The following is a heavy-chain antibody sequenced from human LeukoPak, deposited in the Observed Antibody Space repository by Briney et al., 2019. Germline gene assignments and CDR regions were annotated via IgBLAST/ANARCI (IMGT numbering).Heavy chain of an antibody. CDR3: ASDLAARFYGMDV. CDR2: INSDGGST. V-gene: IGHV3-74*01. J-gene: IGHJ6*02. Sequence: PGGSLRLSCAASGFTFSSYWMRWVRQAPGKGLVWVSRINSDGGSTSYADSVKGRFTISRDNAKNPLYLQMNSLRAEDTAVHYCASDLAARFYGMDVWGQGTTVTVSS. CDR1: GFTFSSYW. D-gene: IGHD6-6*01.